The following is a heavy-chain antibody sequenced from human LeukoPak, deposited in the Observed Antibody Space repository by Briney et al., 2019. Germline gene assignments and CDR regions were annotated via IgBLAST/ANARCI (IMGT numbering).Heavy chain of an antibody. J-gene: IGHJ4*02. CDR2: ISSSSNI. CDR3: AREGALGY. D-gene: IGHD1-26*01. Sequence: PGGSLRLSCAASGFTFSSYSMNWVRQAPGKGLEWISYISSSSNIFYADSVKGRFTISRDNAKNSLYLQMNSLRAEDAAVYYCAREGALGYWGQGTLVTASS. CDR1: GFTFSSYS. V-gene: IGHV3-48*01.